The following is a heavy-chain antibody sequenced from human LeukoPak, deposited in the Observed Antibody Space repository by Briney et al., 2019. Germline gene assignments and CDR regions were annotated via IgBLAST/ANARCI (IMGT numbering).Heavy chain of an antibody. CDR3: AKWSDIVVVPAARPLDY. D-gene: IGHD2-2*01. J-gene: IGHJ4*02. V-gene: IGHV3-23*01. CDR1: GFTFSSYA. Sequence: RGSLRLSCAASGFTFSSYAMSWVRQAPGNGLEWVSAISGSGGSTNYADSVKGRFTISRDNSKNTLYLQMNSLRAEDTAVYYCAKWSDIVVVPAARPLDYWGQGTLVTVSS. CDR2: ISGSGGST.